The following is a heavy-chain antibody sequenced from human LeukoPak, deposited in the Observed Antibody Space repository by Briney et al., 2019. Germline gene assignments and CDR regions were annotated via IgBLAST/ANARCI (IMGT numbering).Heavy chain of an antibody. CDR1: GYTFTGYY. CDR2: INPNSGGT. J-gene: IGHJ6*02. V-gene: IGHV1-2*02. Sequence: ASVKVSCKASGYTFTGYYMHWVRQAPGQGLEWMGWINPNSGGTNYAQKLQGRVTMTTDTSTSTAYMELRSLRSDDTAVYYCARDLLIVVVPAAMATSNYGMDVWGQGTTVTVSS. CDR3: ARDLLIVVVPAAMATSNYGMDV. D-gene: IGHD2-2*01.